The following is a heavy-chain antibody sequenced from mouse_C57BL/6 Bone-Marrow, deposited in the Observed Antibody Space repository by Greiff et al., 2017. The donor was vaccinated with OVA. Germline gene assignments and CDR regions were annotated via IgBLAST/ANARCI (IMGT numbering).Heavy chain of an antibody. Sequence: VQLQQPGAELVKPGASVKLSCKASGYTFTSYWMHWVKQRPGHGLEWIGMIHPNSGSTNYNEKFKSKATLTVDKSSSTAYMQLSSLTSEDSAVYYCAREGTTVEPLDYWGQGTTLTVSS. J-gene: IGHJ2*01. CDR1: GYTFTSYW. V-gene: IGHV1-64*01. CDR3: AREGTTVEPLDY. CDR2: IHPNSGST. D-gene: IGHD1-1*01.